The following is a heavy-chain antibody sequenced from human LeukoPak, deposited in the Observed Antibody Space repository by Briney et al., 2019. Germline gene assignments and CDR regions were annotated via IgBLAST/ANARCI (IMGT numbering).Heavy chain of an antibody. CDR2: FDPEDGET. CDR1: GYTLTELS. Sequence: ASVKVSCKVSGYTLTELSMHWVRQAPGKGLEWMVGFDPEDGETIYAQKFQGRVTMTEDTSTDTAYMELSSLRSEDTAVYYCARVSIRGLRFLEQGEGRYYFDYWGQGTLVTVSS. J-gene: IGHJ4*02. D-gene: IGHD3-3*01. CDR3: ARVSIRGLRFLEQGEGRYYFDY. V-gene: IGHV1-24*01.